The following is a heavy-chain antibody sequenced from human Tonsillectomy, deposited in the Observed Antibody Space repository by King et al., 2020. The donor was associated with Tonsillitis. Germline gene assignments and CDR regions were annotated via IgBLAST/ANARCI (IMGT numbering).Heavy chain of an antibody. Sequence: VQLVESGAEVKKPGSSVKVSCKASGGTFNSYAVSWVRQAPGQGLEWMGGIIPIFGTTHSAQKFQGRVTITADESTSTAYMELSSLRSEDTAIYYCASGFYDISGYYYDFDYWGQGTLVTVSS. CDR2: IIPIFGTT. D-gene: IGHD3-22*01. V-gene: IGHV1-69*01. J-gene: IGHJ4*02. CDR1: GGTFNSYA. CDR3: ASGFYDISGYYYDFDY.